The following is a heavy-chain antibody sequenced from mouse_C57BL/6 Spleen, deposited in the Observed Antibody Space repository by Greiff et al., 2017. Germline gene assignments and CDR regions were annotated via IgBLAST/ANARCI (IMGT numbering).Heavy chain of an antibody. CDR2: IYPGSGST. V-gene: IGHV1-55*01. CDR1: GYTFTSYW. D-gene: IGHD2-4*01. Sequence: QVQLQQPGAELVKPGASVKMSCKASGYTFTSYWITWVKQRPGQGLEWIGDIYPGSGSTNYNEKFKSKATLTVYTSSSTAYMPLSSLTSEDSAVYYCARAGSYYDCEAWFADWGQGTLVTVSA. J-gene: IGHJ3*01. CDR3: ARAGSYYDCEAWFAD.